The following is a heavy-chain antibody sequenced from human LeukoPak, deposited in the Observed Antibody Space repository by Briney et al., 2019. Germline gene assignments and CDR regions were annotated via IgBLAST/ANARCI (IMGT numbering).Heavy chain of an antibody. CDR1: GINVSSNY. Sequence: GGSLRLSCAASGINVSSNYMTWIRQAPGKGLEWVSLIYGGDAAYYAESVRGRFMISGDNLKNTLFLRMNSLRVEDTAVYYCVTSTGQQFIPYDYWGQGTHVTVSS. J-gene: IGHJ4*02. V-gene: IGHV3-66*02. D-gene: IGHD6-13*01. CDR3: VTSTGQQFIPYDY. CDR2: IYGGDAA.